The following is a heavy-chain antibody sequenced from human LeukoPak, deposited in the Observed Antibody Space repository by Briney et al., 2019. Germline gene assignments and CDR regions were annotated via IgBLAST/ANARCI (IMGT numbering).Heavy chain of an antibody. D-gene: IGHD5-18*01. J-gene: IGHJ2*01. CDR2: ISSSSSYI. Sequence: PGGSLRLSCAASGFTFSSYSMNWVRQAPGKGLEWVSSISSSSSYIYYADSVKGRFTISRDNAKNSLYLQMNSLRAEDTAVYYCARYSYGSYWYFDLWGRGTPVTVSS. CDR3: ARYSYGSYWYFDL. V-gene: IGHV3-21*01. CDR1: GFTFSSYS.